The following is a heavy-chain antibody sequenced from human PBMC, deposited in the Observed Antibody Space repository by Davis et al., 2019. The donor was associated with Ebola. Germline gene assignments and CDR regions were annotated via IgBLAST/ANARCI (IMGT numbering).Heavy chain of an antibody. CDR3: TKASAPAAPYYFDS. D-gene: IGHD2-2*01. V-gene: IGHV3-23*01. CDR2: ISASGGST. CDR1: GFTFDNYG. Sequence: GESLKISCEASGFTFDNYGMSWVRQAPGKGLEWVSGISASGGSTYHADFVKGRFTISRDNSGNMLYLHMNGLRADDTAVSYCTKASAPAAPYYFDSWGQGTQVTVSS. J-gene: IGHJ4*02.